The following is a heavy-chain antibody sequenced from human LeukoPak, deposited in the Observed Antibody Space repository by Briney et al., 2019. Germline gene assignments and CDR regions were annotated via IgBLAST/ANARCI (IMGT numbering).Heavy chain of an antibody. J-gene: IGHJ6*03. CDR2: ISSSSSYI. D-gene: IGHD3-16*02. V-gene: IGHV3-21*06. Sequence: GGSLRLSCAASGFTFSTYSMNWVRQAPGKGLEWVSSISSSSSYIYYADSVKGRFTISRDNAKNSLYLQMNSLRAEDTAVYYCARVIAFRGYMDVWGKGTTVTVSS. CDR3: ARVIAFRGYMDV. CDR1: GFTFSTYS.